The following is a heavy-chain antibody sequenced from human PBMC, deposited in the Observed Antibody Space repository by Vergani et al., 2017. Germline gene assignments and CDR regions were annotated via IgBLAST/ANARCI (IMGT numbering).Heavy chain of an antibody. CDR3: AEHTTYSDS. J-gene: IGHJ4*02. V-gene: IGHV5-51*03. Sequence: EVELVQSGPEMRKPGESLKISCKGSEYSFGNYWIGWVRQMPGKGLEWMGIIYPADSDTRYSPSFQGQVTISADKSISTAFLQWDSLKASDTALYYCAEHTTYSDSCGEGTLVTVSS. CDR2: IYPADSDT. D-gene: IGHD1-1*01. CDR1: EYSFGNYW.